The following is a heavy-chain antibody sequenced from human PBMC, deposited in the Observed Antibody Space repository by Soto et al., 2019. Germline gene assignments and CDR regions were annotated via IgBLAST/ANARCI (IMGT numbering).Heavy chain of an antibody. CDR3: ARVRYSSTWLPDC. Sequence: QLRLQESGPGLVKPSETLSLTCTVSGGSISSSSDYWGWIRQPPGRELEWIANIYYSGTTYYNPSIKSRVTMSVDTSKNQFSLKLSSVTAADTAVYYCARVRYSSTWLPDCWGQGTLVTVSS. V-gene: IGHV4-39*01. D-gene: IGHD6-13*01. J-gene: IGHJ4*02. CDR2: IYYSGTT. CDR1: GGSISSSSDY.